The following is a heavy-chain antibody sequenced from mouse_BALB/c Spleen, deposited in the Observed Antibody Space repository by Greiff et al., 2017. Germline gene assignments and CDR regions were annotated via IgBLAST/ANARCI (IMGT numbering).Heavy chain of an antibody. CDR2: INSNGGST. Sequence: EVKLVESGGGLVQPGGSLKLSCAASGFTFSSYGMSWVRQTPDKRLELVATINSNGGSTYYPDSVKGRFTISRDNAKNTLYLQMSSLKSEDTAMYYCAREDNDYDAWFAYWGQGTLVTVSA. CDR1: GFTFSSYG. D-gene: IGHD2-4*01. V-gene: IGHV5-6-3*01. J-gene: IGHJ3*01. CDR3: AREDNDYDAWFAY.